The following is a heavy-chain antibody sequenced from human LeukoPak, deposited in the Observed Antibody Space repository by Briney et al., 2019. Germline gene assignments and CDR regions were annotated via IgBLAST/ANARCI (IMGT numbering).Heavy chain of an antibody. Sequence: SETLSLTCTVSGGSISSYYWSWIRQPPGKGLEWIGYIYYSGSTNYNPSLKSRVTISVDTSKNQFSLKLSSVTAADTAVYYCARGPPVSWLRPPEYYFDYWGQGNLVTVSS. D-gene: IGHD5-12*01. V-gene: IGHV4-59*01. J-gene: IGHJ4*02. CDR3: ARGPPVSWLRPPEYYFDY. CDR2: IYYSGST. CDR1: GGSISSYY.